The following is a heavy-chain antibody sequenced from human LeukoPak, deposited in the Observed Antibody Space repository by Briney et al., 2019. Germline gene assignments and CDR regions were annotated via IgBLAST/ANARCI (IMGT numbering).Heavy chain of an antibody. V-gene: IGHV4-39*01. CDR2: IYHSGST. Sequence: SETLSLTCAVYGGSSSSYYWGWIRQPPGKGLEWIGSIYHSGSTYHNPSLKSRVIVSVDTSKNQFSLKLSSVTAADTAVYYCARLGWLFGSGSMNWFDPWGQGTLVTVSS. CDR3: ARLGWLFGSGSMNWFDP. J-gene: IGHJ5*02. CDR1: GGSSSSYY. D-gene: IGHD3-10*01.